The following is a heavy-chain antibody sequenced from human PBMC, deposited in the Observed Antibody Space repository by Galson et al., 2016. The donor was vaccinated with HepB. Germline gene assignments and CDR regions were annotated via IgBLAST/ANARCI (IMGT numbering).Heavy chain of an antibody. V-gene: IGHV5-10-1*01. CDR1: GYSFTSYW. J-gene: IGHJ4*02. CDR2: IDPRDSST. Sequence: QSGAEVKKPGESLRISCTGSGYSFTSYWISWVRQKPGKGLEWMARIDPRDSSTNYSPSFQGHVSISSDKSIATAYLPWSSLEASDTAMYYCVRHGLGSRGWQYFDYWGQGALVTVSS. D-gene: IGHD6-19*01. CDR3: VRHGLGSRGWQYFDY.